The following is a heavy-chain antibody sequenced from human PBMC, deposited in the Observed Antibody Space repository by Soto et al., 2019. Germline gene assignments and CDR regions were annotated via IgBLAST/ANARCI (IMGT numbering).Heavy chain of an antibody. J-gene: IGHJ4*01. CDR2: IRGKTYGGTT. V-gene: IGHV3-49*05. CDR1: GFTFGDFA. CDR3: VRVIAYFASDCYDPYIFDF. D-gene: IGHD2-21*02. Sequence: EVQLVESGGGLVTPGRSLTLSCTGSGFTFGDFAMSWFRQAPGKGLEWVGFIRGKTYGGTTEYAASVKGRFVISRDDSRSLTYLQMNRLRTGDPAVYYCVRVIAYFASDCYDPYIFDFWGHGSLVSVSP.